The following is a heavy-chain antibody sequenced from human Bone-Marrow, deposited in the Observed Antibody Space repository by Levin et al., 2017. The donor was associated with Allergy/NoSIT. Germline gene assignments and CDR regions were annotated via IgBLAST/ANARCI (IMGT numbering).Heavy chain of an antibody. CDR2: INPNSGGT. D-gene: IGHD3-3*01. V-gene: IGHV1-2*02. Sequence: ASVKVSCKASGYTFTGYYMHWVRQAPGQGLEWMGWINPNSGGTNYAQKFQGRVTMTRDTSISTAYMELSRLRSDDTAVYYCARVPPLGYYYYGMDVWGQGTTVTVSS. CDR3: ARVPPLGYYYYGMDV. J-gene: IGHJ6*02. CDR1: GYTFTGYY.